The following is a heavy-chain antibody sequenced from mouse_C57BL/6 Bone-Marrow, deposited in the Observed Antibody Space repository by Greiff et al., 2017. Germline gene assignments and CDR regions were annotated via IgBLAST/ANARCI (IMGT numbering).Heavy chain of an antibody. CDR3: TTVSGGKAMDY. CDR2: IDPENGDT. V-gene: IGHV14-4*01. J-gene: IGHJ4*01. Sequence: VQLQQPGAELVKPGASVKLSCTASGFNIKDDYMHWVKQRPEQGLEWIGWIDPENGDTEYASKFQGKATITADTSSNTAYLQLSSLTSEDTAVYYCTTVSGGKAMDYWGQGTSVTVSS. D-gene: IGHD1-1*01. CDR1: GFNIKDDY.